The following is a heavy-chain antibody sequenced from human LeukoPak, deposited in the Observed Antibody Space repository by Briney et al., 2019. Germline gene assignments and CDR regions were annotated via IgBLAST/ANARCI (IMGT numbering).Heavy chain of an antibody. J-gene: IGHJ6*02. CDR1: GGSISSYY. CDR3: ARYSSFLEEGRFLDKYYYGMDV. CDR2: IYYSGST. Sequence: SETLSLTCTVSGGSISSYYWSWIRQPPGKGLEWIGYIYYSGSTNYNPSLKSRVTISVDTSKNQFSLKLSSVAAADTAVYYCARYSSFLEEGRFLDKYYYGMDVWGQGTTVTVSS. D-gene: IGHD3-3*01. V-gene: IGHV4-59*01.